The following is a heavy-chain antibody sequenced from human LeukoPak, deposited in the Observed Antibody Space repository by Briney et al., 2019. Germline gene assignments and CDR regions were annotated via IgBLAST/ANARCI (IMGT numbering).Heavy chain of an antibody. D-gene: IGHD2-2*01. CDR2: IYHSGNT. Sequence: SETLSLTCTVSGYSISSGYYWGWIRQPPGKGLEWIGSIYHSGNTYYSPSLKSRVTISVDTSKNQFSLKLSSVTAADTAVYYCASSLKDIVVIWDAFDIWGQGTMVTVSS. CDR1: GYSISSGYY. CDR3: ASSLKDIVVIWDAFDI. J-gene: IGHJ3*02. V-gene: IGHV4-38-2*02.